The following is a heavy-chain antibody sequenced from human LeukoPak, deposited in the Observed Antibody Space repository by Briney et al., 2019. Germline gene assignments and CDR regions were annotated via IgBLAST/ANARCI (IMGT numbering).Heavy chain of an antibody. CDR2: IYPGDSDDSDA. CDR3: ARHITMVRGYYYMDV. CDR1: GYNFTSYW. J-gene: IGHJ6*03. Sequence: GESLKISCKGSGYNFTSYWIAWVRQMPGKGLEWMGIIYPGDSDDSDAAYSPSFQGQVTISADKSISTAYLQWSSLRASDSGIYYCARHITMVRGYYYMDVWGKGTTVTISS. V-gene: IGHV5-51*01. D-gene: IGHD3-10*01.